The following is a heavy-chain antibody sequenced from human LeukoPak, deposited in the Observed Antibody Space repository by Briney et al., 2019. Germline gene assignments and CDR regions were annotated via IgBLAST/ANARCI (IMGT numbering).Heavy chain of an antibody. J-gene: IGHJ4*02. V-gene: IGHV4-59*08. Sequence: SETLSLTCTVSGGSISSYCWSWLRQPPGKGLEWIGYIYYSGSTNYNPSLKSRVTISVDTSKNQFSLKLSSVAAADTAVYYCARSIAARPVFDYWGQGTLVTVSS. CDR1: GGSISSYC. CDR2: IYYSGST. CDR3: ARSIAARPVFDY. D-gene: IGHD6-6*01.